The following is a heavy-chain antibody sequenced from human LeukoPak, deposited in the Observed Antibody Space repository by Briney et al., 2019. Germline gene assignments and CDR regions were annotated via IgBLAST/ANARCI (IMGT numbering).Heavy chain of an antibody. CDR1: GFMFSSNW. V-gene: IGHV3-7*03. Sequence: GGSLRLSCAASGFMFSSNWMSWVRLAPGKGLEWVANIKEDGTETYYVDSVKGRFTISRDNAKNSLYLQMNSLRVEDTAVYYCAKEGRSLQTYWGQGTLVTVS. CDR3: AKEGRSLQTY. J-gene: IGHJ4*02. D-gene: IGHD5-24*01. CDR2: IKEDGTET.